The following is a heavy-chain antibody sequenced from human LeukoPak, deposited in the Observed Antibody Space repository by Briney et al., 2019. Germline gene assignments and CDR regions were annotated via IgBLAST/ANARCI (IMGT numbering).Heavy chain of an antibody. CDR3: ARDQDYYGSGSYGPDY. Sequence: PSETLSLTCTVSGYSITTGYYWGWIRQPPGKGLEWIASIYTTGSTFYNPSLKSRVTISVDPFNNQFSLKMASMTAADTAVYYCARDQDYYGSGSYGPDYWGQGILVTVSS. D-gene: IGHD3-10*01. CDR1: GYSITTGYY. CDR2: IYTTGST. J-gene: IGHJ4*02. V-gene: IGHV4-38-2*02.